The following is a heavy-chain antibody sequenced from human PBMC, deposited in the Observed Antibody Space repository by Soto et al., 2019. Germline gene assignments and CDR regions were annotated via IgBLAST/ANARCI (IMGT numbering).Heavy chain of an antibody. CDR2: ISGSGGST. Sequence: GESLKISCAASGFTFSSYAMSWVRQAPGKGLEWVSAISGSGGSTYYADSVKGRFTISRDNSKNTLYLQMNSLRAEDTAVYYCAKHEMGEDDYIWGIYDYWGQGTLVTVSS. V-gene: IGHV3-23*01. J-gene: IGHJ4*02. CDR1: GFTFSSYA. D-gene: IGHD3-16*01. CDR3: AKHEMGEDDYIWGIYDY.